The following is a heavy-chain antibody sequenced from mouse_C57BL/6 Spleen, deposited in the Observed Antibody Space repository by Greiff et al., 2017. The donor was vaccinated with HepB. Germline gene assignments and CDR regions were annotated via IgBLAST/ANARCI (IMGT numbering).Heavy chain of an antibody. CDR1: GFNIKDYY. V-gene: IGHV14-2*01. Sequence: EVQLQESGAELVKPGASVKLSCTASGFNIKDYYMHWVKQRTEQGLEWIGRIDPEDGETKYAPKFQGKATITADTSSNTAYLQLRSLTSEDTAVYYSASETVVATDYAMDYWGQGTSVTVSS. D-gene: IGHD1-1*01. CDR3: ASETVVATDYAMDY. J-gene: IGHJ4*01. CDR2: IDPEDGET.